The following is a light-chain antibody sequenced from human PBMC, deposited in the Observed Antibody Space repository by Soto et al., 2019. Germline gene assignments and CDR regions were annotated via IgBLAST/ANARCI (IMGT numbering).Light chain of an antibody. CDR1: QSVSSSY. V-gene: IGKV3-20*01. CDR3: QPYGSSPLLT. J-gene: IGKJ4*01. Sequence: EIVLTQSPGTLSLSPGERATLSCRASQSVSSSYLAWYQQKPGQAPRLLIYGASSRATGIPDRFSGSGSGTDFTLTISRLEPEDFAVYFCQPYGSSPLLTFGGGTKVDIK. CDR2: GAS.